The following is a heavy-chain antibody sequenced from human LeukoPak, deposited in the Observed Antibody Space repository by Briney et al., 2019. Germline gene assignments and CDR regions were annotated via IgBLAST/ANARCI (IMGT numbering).Heavy chain of an antibody. CDR2: ISSSSSYI. CDR1: GFTFSSYS. V-gene: IGHV3-21*04. J-gene: IGHJ4*02. CDR3: AKDRGIVVVPAAIRFDY. D-gene: IGHD2-2*02. Sequence: GGSLRLSCAASGFTFSSYSMNWVRQAPGKGLEWVSSISSSSSYIYYADSVKGRFTISRDNSKNTLYLQVNSLRAEDTAIYYCAKDRGIVVVPAAIRFDYWGQGILVTVSS.